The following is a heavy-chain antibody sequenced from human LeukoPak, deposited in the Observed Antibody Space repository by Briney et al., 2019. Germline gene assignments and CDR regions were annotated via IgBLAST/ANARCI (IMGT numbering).Heavy chain of an antibody. CDR2: IIPILGIA. J-gene: IGHJ6*03. Sequence: GASVKVSCKASGGTFSSYAISWVRQAPGQGLEWMGRIIPILGIANYAQKFQGRVTITADKSTSTAYMELSSLRSEDTAVYYCARQQTAAAGTWYYYYYMDVWGKGTTVTVSS. D-gene: IGHD6-13*01. CDR3: ARQQTAAAGTWYYYYYMDV. CDR1: GGTFSSYA. V-gene: IGHV1-69*04.